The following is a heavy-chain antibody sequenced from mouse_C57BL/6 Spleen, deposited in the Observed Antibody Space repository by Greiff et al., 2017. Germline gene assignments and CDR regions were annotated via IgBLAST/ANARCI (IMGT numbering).Heavy chain of an antibody. CDR2: IDPSDSET. J-gene: IGHJ2*01. Sequence: QVQLQQPGAELVRPGSSVKLSCKASGYTFTSYWMHWVKQRPIQGLEWIGNIDPSDSETPYNQKFKDKATLTVDKSSSTAYMQLSSLTSEDSAVYYGARMEPIERIYYWGQSTTLTVAT. D-gene: IGHD1-3*01. CDR3: ARMEPIERIYY. V-gene: IGHV1-52*01. CDR1: GYTFTSYW.